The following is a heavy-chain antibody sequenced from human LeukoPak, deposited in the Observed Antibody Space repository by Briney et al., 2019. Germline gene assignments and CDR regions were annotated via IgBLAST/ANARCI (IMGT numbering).Heavy chain of an antibody. V-gene: IGHV3-9*01. CDR3: AKDNLFGMVQYGDLTFDY. D-gene: IGHD4-17*01. CDR1: GFTFDHYA. Sequence: GGSLRLSCEASGFTFDHYAMHWVRQAPGKGLEWVSGISWNSGSIVYADSVKGRFTISRDNAKNSLYLQMNSLRAEDTALYYCAKDNLFGMVQYGDLTFDYWGQGTLVTVSS. CDR2: ISWNSGSI. J-gene: IGHJ4*02.